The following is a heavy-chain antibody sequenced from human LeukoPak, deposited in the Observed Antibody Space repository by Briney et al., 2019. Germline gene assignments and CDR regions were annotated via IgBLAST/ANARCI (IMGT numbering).Heavy chain of an antibody. J-gene: IGHJ5*02. CDR2: IYYSGST. CDR3: ARDRAYCSSTSCPVPFDP. CDR1: GGSISSYY. Sequence: SETLSLTCSVSGGSISSYYWSWIRQPPGKGLEWIGYIYYSGSTNFKSPLKSRVTMSGDTSKNQFSLKLNSVTAADTAVYCCARDRAYCSSTSCPVPFDPWGQGTLVTVSS. D-gene: IGHD2-2*01. V-gene: IGHV4-59*12.